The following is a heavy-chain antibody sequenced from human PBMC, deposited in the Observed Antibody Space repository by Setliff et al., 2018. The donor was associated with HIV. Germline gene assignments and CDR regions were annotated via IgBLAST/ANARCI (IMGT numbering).Heavy chain of an antibody. CDR2: ISPYIGHT. D-gene: IGHD6-19*01. CDR1: GYTFTTYG. CDR3: ARLGSGWSDSYYYAMDV. J-gene: IGHJ6*02. V-gene: IGHV1-18*01. Sequence: GASVKVSCKVSGYTFTTYGISWVRQAPGHGLEWMGWISPYIGHTNYAQNFQGRVTMTIDTSTSTAYMELRSLRSDDTAVYFCARLGSGWSDSYYYAMDVWGQGTTVTVSS.